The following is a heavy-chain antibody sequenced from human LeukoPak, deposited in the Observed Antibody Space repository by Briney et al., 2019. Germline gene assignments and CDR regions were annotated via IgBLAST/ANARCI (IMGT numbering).Heavy chain of an antibody. D-gene: IGHD3-10*01. CDR2: IYYSGST. V-gene: IGHV4-59*08. J-gene: IGHJ5*02. Sequence: SETLSLTCTVSGGSISSYYWSWIRQPPGKGLEWIGYIYYSGSTNYNPSLKSRVTISVDTSKNQFSLKLSSVTAADTAVYYCARLGVRGAIPRQYNWFDPWGQGTLVTVSS. CDR3: ARLGVRGAIPRQYNWFDP. CDR1: GGSISSYY.